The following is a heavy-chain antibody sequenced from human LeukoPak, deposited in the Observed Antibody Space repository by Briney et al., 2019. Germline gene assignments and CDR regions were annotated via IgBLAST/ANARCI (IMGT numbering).Heavy chain of an antibody. CDR1: GFTFSAYD. CDR2: ISGSGGTT. Sequence: GGSLRLSCAASGFTFSAYDMSWIRQAPGKGLNWVSDISGSGGTTYYADSVRGRFTISRDNSKNTLYLQMNSLRAEDTPVYYCANDGNDSVLIWSGELPQYFDYWRQGTLVSVSS. CDR3: ANDGNDSVLIWSGELPQYFDY. D-gene: IGHD3-10*01. V-gene: IGHV3-11*01. J-gene: IGHJ4*02.